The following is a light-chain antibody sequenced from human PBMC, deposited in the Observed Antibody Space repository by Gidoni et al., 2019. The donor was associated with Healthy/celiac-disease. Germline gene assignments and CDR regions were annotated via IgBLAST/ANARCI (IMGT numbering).Light chain of an antibody. CDR3: QQRSDWPPGLT. CDR2: DAF. J-gene: IGKJ4*01. CDR1: QSVSSY. Sequence: EIVLSQSTATLSLSPGESATLSCRASQSVSSYLAWYQQKPGQAPRLLIYDAFTRATGIPARFSGSGSGTGFTLTISSLEPEDFAVYYCQQRSDWPPGLTFGGGTKVEIK. V-gene: IGKV3-11*01.